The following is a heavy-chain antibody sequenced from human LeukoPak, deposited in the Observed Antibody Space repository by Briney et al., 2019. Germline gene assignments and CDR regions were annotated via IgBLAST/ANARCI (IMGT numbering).Heavy chain of an antibody. J-gene: IGHJ4*02. V-gene: IGHV4-39*01. D-gene: IGHD2-2*02. CDR2: IYYSGST. CDR1: GGSISSSSYY. CDR3: ATTGKYQLLYGGVDY. Sequence: SETLSLTCTVSGGSISSSSYYWGWIRQPPGKGLEWIGSIYYSGSTYYNPSLKSRVTISVDTSKNQFSLKLSSVTAADTAVYYCATTGKYQLLYGGVDYWGQGTLVTVSS.